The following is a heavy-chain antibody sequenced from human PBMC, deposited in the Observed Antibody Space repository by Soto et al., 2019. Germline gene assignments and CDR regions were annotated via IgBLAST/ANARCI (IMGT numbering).Heavy chain of an antibody. CDR1: GGTFSSYA. V-gene: IGHV1-69*12. CDR3: ASHYDSSGYYYRGLDY. CDR2: IIPIFGAA. Sequence: QVQLVQSGAEVKKPGSSVKVSCKASGGTFSSYAISWVRQAPGQGLEWMGGIIPIFGAADYAQKFQGRVTITADESASTGTMELSSRRSEDTAVYYCASHYDSSGYYYRGLDYWGQGTLVTVSS. D-gene: IGHD3-22*01. J-gene: IGHJ4*02.